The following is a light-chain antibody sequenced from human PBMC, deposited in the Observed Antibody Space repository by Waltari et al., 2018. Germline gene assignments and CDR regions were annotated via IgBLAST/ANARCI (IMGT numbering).Light chain of an antibody. CDR3: CSYTSSSTLL. V-gene: IGLV2-14*03. Sequence: QSALTQPASVSGSPGQSITISCTGTSNDVGGYNYVSWYQQHPGKASKLMIFDVTDRPSGVSKRFSGSKSGNTASLTISGLQSEDEADYYCCSYTSSSTLLFGGGTRLTVL. J-gene: IGLJ2*01. CDR2: DVT. CDR1: SNDVGGYNY.